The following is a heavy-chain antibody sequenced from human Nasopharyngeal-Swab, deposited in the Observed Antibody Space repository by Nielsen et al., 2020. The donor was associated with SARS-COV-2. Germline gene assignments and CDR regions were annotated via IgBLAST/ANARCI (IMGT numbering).Heavy chain of an antibody. CDR2: INSDGSST. Sequence: WIRQPPGKGLVWVSRINSDGSSTSYADSVKGRFTMSRDNAKNTLYLQMNSLRAEDTAVYSCASLYGDYYYYYMDVWGKGTTGTVSS. J-gene: IGHJ6*03. CDR3: ASLYGDYYYYYMDV. V-gene: IGHV3-74*01. D-gene: IGHD4-17*01.